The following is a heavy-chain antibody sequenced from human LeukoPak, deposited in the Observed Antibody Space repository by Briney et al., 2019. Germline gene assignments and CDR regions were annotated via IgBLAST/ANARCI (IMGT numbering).Heavy chain of an antibody. CDR3: ARVSVAGPYYYYGMDV. V-gene: IGHV4-34*01. Sequence: PSETLPLTCAVYGGSFSGYYWSWIRQPPGKGLEWIGEINHSGSTNYNPSLKSRVTISVDTSKNQFSLKLSSVTAADTAVYYCARVSVAGPYYYYGMDVWGQGTTVTVSS. CDR2: INHSGST. D-gene: IGHD6-19*01. J-gene: IGHJ6*02. CDR1: GGSFSGYY.